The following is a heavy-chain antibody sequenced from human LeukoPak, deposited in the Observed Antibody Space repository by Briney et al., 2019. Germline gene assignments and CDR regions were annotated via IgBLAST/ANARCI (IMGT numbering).Heavy chain of an antibody. V-gene: IGHV3-23*01. Sequence: GGTLRLSCAASGFTFRIYGMNWVRQAPGKGLEWVSGISPSGDRTYYADSVKGRFTISRDNSKNTVFLQMNSLRAEDTAVYYCAKAAQVAGRPNLGGHFDYWGQGTLVTVSS. CDR1: GFTFRIYG. CDR3: AKAAQVAGRPNLGGHFDY. CDR2: ISPSGDRT. J-gene: IGHJ4*02. D-gene: IGHD6-6*01.